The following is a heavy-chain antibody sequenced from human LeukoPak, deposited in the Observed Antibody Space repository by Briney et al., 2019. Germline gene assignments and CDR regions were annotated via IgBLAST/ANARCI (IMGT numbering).Heavy chain of an antibody. CDR1: GGTFSSYA. V-gene: IGHV1-18*01. D-gene: IGHD4-17*01. Sequence: ASVKVSCKASGGTFSSYAISWVRQAPGQGLEWMGWISAYNGNTNYAQKLQGRVTMTTDTSTSTAYMELRSLRSDDTAVYYCARSPMTTVTINWFDPWGQGTLVTVSS. CDR3: ARSPMTTVTINWFDP. J-gene: IGHJ5*02. CDR2: ISAYNGNT.